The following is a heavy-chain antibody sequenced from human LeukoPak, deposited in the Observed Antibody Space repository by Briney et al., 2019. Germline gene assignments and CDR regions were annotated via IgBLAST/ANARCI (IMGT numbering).Heavy chain of an antibody. D-gene: IGHD3-10*01. V-gene: IGHV4-61*02. CDR3: AREGSVWFGEFKDY. Sequence: SQTLSLTCTVSGGSISSGSYYWGWIRQPAGKGLEWIGRIYTSGSTNYNPSLKSRITITVETAKNTFTLKLSYVTAADTAVYYCAREGSVWFGEFKDYWGQGTLVTVSS. CDR1: GGSISSGSYY. J-gene: IGHJ4*02. CDR2: IYTSGST.